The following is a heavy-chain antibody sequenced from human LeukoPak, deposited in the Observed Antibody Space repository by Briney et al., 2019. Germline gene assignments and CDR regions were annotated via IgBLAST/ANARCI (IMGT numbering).Heavy chain of an antibody. CDR2: INRDGSSI. CDR3: AKNLYCGGGSCYPSALGMDV. J-gene: IGHJ6*02. CDR1: GFTFSSHW. V-gene: IGHV3-74*01. D-gene: IGHD2-15*01. Sequence: GGSLRLSCAASGFTFSSHWMHWVRQAPGKGLVWVSRINRDGSSISYADSVKGRFTISRDNAKNTLYLQMNSLRAEDTAVYYCAKNLYCGGGSCYPSALGMDVWGQGTTVTVSS.